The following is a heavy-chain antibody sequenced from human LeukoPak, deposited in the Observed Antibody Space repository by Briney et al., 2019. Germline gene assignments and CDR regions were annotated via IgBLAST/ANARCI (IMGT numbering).Heavy chain of an antibody. J-gene: IGHJ3*02. Sequence: GRSLRLSCAASGFIFSSYAMHWIRQAPGKGLEWVAFISYDGSNKYYADSVKGRFTISRDNSKNTLYLQMDSLRAEDTAVYYCASPVLTMVRGVDAFDIWGPGTMVTVSS. CDR1: GFIFSSYA. CDR3: ASPVLTMVRGVDAFDI. CDR2: ISYDGSNK. V-gene: IGHV3-30*14. D-gene: IGHD3-10*01.